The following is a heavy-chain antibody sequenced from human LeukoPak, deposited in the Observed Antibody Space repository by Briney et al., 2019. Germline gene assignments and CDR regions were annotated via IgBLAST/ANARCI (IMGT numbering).Heavy chain of an antibody. J-gene: IGHJ2*01. V-gene: IGHV4-59*01. CDR3: AREGSGWTTRYFDL. D-gene: IGHD6-19*01. CDR2: TYYSGST. CDR1: GGSISSYY. Sequence: SETLSLTCTVSGGSISSYYWSWIRQPPGKGLEWIGYTYYSGSTNYNPSLKSRVTISVDTSKNQFSLKLSSVTAADTAVYYCAREGSGWTTRYFDLWGRGTLVTVSS.